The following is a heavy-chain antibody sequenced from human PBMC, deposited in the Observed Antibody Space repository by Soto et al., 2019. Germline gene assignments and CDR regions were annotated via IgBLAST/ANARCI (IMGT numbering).Heavy chain of an antibody. D-gene: IGHD3-3*01. CDR1: GGTFSSYA. V-gene: IGHV1-69*13. J-gene: IGHJ6*02. Sequence: SVKVSCKASGGTFSSYAISWVRQAPGQGLEWMGGIIPIFGTANYAQKFQGRVTITAYESTSTAYMELSSLRSDDTAVYYCASYRGLTIFGVVLPVMDVWGQGTTVTVSS. CDR2: IIPIFGTA. CDR3: ASYRGLTIFGVVLPVMDV.